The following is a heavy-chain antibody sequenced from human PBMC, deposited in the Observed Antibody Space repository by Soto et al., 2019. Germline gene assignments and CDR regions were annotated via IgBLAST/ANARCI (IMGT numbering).Heavy chain of an antibody. CDR2: INHSGST. CDR3: ARGRSATVVTLIFDY. D-gene: IGHD4-17*01. J-gene: IGHJ4*02. Sequence: PSETLSLTCAVYGGSFSGYYWSWIRQPPGKGLEWIGEINHSGSTNYNPSLKSRVTISVDTSKNQFSLKLSSVTAADTAVYYCARGRSATVVTLIFDYWGQGTLVTVSS. CDR1: GGSFSGYY. V-gene: IGHV4-34*01.